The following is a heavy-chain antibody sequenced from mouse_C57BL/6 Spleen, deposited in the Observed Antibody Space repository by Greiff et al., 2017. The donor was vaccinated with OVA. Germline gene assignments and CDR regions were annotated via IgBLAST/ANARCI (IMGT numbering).Heavy chain of an antibody. V-gene: IGHV1-69*01. CDR3: ARDMITNWYFDV. CDR1: GYTFTSYW. CDR2: IDPSDSYT. Sequence: VQLKQPGAELVMPGASVKLSCKASGYTFTSYWMHWVKQRPGQGLEWIGEIDPSDSYTNYNQKFKGKSTLTVDKSSSTAYMQLSSLTSEDSAVYYCARDMITNWYFDVWGTGTTVTVSS. J-gene: IGHJ1*03. D-gene: IGHD2-4*01.